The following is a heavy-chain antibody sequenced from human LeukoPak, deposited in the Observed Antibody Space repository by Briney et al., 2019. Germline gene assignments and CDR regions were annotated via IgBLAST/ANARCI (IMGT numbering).Heavy chain of an antibody. V-gene: IGHV4-59*01. CDR3: ARDRGWFDP. Sequence: PSETLSLTCTVSGGSISSYYWSWIRQPPGKGLEWIGYIYYSGSTNYNPSLKSQVTISVDTSKNQFSLKLSSVTAADTAVYYCARDRGWFDPWGQGTLVTVSS. CDR2: IYYSGST. CDR1: GGSISSYY. J-gene: IGHJ5*02.